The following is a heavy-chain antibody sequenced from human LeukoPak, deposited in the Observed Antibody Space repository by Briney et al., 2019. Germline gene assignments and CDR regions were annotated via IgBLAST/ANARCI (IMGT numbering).Heavy chain of an antibody. CDR2: IYSGGST. CDR3: LRDTYDSSARDY. D-gene: IGHD3-22*01. J-gene: IGHJ4*02. V-gene: IGHV3-66*01. CDR1: GFTVSSNY. Sequence: GGSLRLSCAASGFTVSSNYMSWVRQAPGKGLEWVSVIYSGGSTYYADSVKGRFIISRDNSKNTLYLQMNSLRAEDTAVYYCLRDTYDSSARDYWGQGTLVTVSS.